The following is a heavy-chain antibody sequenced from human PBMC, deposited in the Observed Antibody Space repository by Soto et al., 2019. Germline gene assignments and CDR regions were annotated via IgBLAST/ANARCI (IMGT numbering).Heavy chain of an antibody. V-gene: IGHV3-30*18. D-gene: IGHD6-19*01. J-gene: IGHJ4*02. Sequence: QVQLVESGGGVVQPGRSLRLSCAASGFTFSSYGMHWVRQAPGKGLEWVAVISYDGSNKYYADSVKGRFTISRDNSKNTLYLQMNSLRAEDTAVYYCAKGRIAVAGTTDYWGQGTLVTVSS. CDR3: AKGRIAVAGTTDY. CDR2: ISYDGSNK. CDR1: GFTFSSYG.